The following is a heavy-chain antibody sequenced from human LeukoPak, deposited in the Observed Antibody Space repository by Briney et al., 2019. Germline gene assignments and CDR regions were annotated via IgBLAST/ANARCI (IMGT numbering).Heavy chain of an antibody. Sequence: PGGSLRLSCVASGFSFNIYAMNWVRQAPGKGLEWISAISSSGGTAYYADSVKGRFTISRDNSKNTLYLQMNSLRAEDTAVYYCARVFERITIFGVVIHWGQGTLVTVSS. J-gene: IGHJ4*02. D-gene: IGHD3-3*01. CDR1: GFSFNIYA. V-gene: IGHV3-23*01. CDR3: ARVFERITIFGVVIH. CDR2: ISSSGGTA.